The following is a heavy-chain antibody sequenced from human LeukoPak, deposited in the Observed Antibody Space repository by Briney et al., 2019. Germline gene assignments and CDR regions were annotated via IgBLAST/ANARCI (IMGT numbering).Heavy chain of an antibody. CDR3: ATSPTYYYDSSGYSAFDI. J-gene: IGHJ3*02. CDR2: ISAYNGNT. D-gene: IGHD3-22*01. Sequence: ASVKVSCKASGYTFTAYHMHWVRQAPGQGLEWMGWISAYNGNTNYAQKLQGRVTMTTDTSTSTAYMELRSLRSDDTAVYYCATSPTYYYDSSGYSAFDIWGQGTMVTVSS. V-gene: IGHV1-18*04. CDR1: GYTFTAYH.